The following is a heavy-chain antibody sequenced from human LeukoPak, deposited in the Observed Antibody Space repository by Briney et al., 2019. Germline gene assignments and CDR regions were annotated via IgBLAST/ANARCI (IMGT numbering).Heavy chain of an antibody. Sequence: GGSLRLSCAAPGFTFSSYAMSWVRQAPGKGLEWVSAISGSGGSTYSADSVKGRFTISRDNSKNMLYLQMNSLRAEDTAVYYCASRRSQWELLRADAFDIWGQGTMVTVSS. V-gene: IGHV3-23*01. CDR1: GFTFSSYA. J-gene: IGHJ3*02. D-gene: IGHD1-26*01. CDR3: ASRRSQWELLRADAFDI. CDR2: ISGSGGST.